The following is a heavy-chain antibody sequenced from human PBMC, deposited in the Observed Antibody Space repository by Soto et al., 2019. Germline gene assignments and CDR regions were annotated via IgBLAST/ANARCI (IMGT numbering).Heavy chain of an antibody. CDR3: ARGGYQMSDY. CDR2: IYYSGST. V-gene: IGHV4-59*01. D-gene: IGHD5-12*01. Sequence: SETLSLTCTVSGGSISSYYWSWIRQPPGKGLEWIGYIYYSGSTNYNPSLKSRVTISVDTSKNQFSLKLSSVTAADTAVYYCARGGYQMSDYWGQGTLVTVSS. J-gene: IGHJ4*02. CDR1: GGSISSYY.